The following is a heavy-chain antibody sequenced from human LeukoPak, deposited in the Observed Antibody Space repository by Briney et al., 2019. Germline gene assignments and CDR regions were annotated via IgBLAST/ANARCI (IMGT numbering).Heavy chain of an antibody. D-gene: IGHD3-22*01. CDR1: GFTFSSYT. J-gene: IGHJ6*04. V-gene: IGHV3-21*01. CDR2: ITSSSSYI. Sequence: GGSLRLSCAASGFTFSSYTMNWVRQAPGKGLEWVSSITSSSSYIYYADSVKGRFTISRDNAKNSLYLQMNSLRAEDTAVYYCAELGITMIRGVWGKGTTVTISS. CDR3: AELGITMIRGV.